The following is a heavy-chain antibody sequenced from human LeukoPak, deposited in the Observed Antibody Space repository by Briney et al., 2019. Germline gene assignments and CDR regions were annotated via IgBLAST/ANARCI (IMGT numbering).Heavy chain of an antibody. J-gene: IGHJ4*02. CDR2: IRYDGTNK. CDR1: GFTFSSYG. V-gene: IGHV3-30*02. CDR3: ARRAGDYSHPYDY. D-gene: IGHD3-22*01. Sequence: GGSLRLSCAASGFTFSSYGMHWVRQAPGKGLEWVAFIRYDGTNKYYADSVKGRFTISRDNSKNTLYPQMNSLRAEDTAMYYCARRAGDYSHPYDYWGQGTLVTVSS.